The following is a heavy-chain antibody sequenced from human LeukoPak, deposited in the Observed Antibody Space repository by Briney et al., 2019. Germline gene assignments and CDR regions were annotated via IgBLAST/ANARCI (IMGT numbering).Heavy chain of an antibody. J-gene: IGHJ4*02. CDR3: ARLGRPLQRLGAGPNILTGYDY. D-gene: IGHD3-9*01. V-gene: IGHV1-46*01. CDR2: INPSGGST. Sequence: GASVKVSCKASGYTFTSYYMHWVRQAPGQGRERMGIINPSGGSTSYAQKFQGRVTITRDTATSTVYMEMRRLRYEDTAVYYCARLGRPLQRLGAGPNILTGYDYWGQGTLVTVSS. CDR1: GYTFTSYY.